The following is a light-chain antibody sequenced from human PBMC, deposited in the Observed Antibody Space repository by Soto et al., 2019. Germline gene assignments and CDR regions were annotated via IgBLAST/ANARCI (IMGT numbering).Light chain of an antibody. CDR3: QQYNNWPFT. J-gene: IGKJ3*01. CDR2: GAS. CDR1: QSVSSN. Sequence: EIVMTQSPATLSVSPGERATLSCRASQSVSSNLAWYQQKPGQAPRLFIYGASTRATGIPARFSGSGSGTEFTLPISTLQSEDFAVYYCQQYNNWPFTFGPGTKVDI. V-gene: IGKV3-15*01.